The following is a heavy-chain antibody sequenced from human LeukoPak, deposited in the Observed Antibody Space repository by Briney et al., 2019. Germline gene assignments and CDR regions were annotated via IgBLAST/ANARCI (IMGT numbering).Heavy chain of an antibody. CDR2: MYYSGSP. V-gene: IGHV4-59*08. CDR1: GGSISNYY. J-gene: IGHJ6*02. Sequence: SETLSLTCTVSGGSISNYYWSWIRQPPGKALEWIGYMYYSGSPIYNPSLKSRVTISVDTSKNQFSLKLTSVTAADPAVYYCARYDSMYGMDVWGQGTTVTVSS. CDR3: ARYDSMYGMDV. D-gene: IGHD3-3*01.